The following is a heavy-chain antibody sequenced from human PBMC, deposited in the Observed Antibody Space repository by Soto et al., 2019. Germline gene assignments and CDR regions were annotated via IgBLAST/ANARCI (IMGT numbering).Heavy chain of an antibody. CDR2: INPNNGAT. D-gene: IGHD2-21*01. CDR1: GDTFTTNY. Sequence: ASVKVSCKASGDTFTTNYLHWVRQAPGQGLEWMGRINPNNGATLYAQEFQGRLILTTDTSTSTVYMDLNSVKSEDSAVYYCASRVLCDMDVWGQGTTVAVSS. V-gene: IGHV1-46*01. J-gene: IGHJ6*02. CDR3: ASRVLCDMDV.